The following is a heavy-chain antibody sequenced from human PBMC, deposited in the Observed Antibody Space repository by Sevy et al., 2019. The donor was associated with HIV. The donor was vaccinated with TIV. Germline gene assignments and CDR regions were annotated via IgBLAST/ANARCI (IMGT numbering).Heavy chain of an antibody. V-gene: IGHV3-15*01. CDR2: IKSKTDGGTT. Sequence: GGSLRLSCAASGFTFSNAWMSWVRQAPGKGLEWVGRIKSKTDGGTTDYAAPVKGSFTISRDDSKNTLYLQMNSLKTKDTPMYSCATDSKKGGLSELLDYWGQGTLVTVSS. J-gene: IGHJ4*02. CDR3: ATDSKKGGLSELLDY. CDR1: GFTFSNAW. D-gene: IGHD1-26*01.